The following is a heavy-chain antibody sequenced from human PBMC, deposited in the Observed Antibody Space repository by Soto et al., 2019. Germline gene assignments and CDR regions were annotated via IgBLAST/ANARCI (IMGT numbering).Heavy chain of an antibody. V-gene: IGHV2-5*01. D-gene: IGHD6-6*01. CDR1: GFSLSTSGVG. Sequence: QITLKESGPTLVKPTQTLTLTCTFSGFSLSTSGVGVGWIRQPPGKALEWLAIIYWNDDKRYSPSLQNRLTSTKDASKNHLVLTMTNNDTVDTGTYYCAHSDLPSRSSAGGAFDIWGQGKMVTVSS. CDR2: IYWNDDK. J-gene: IGHJ3*02. CDR3: AHSDLPSRSSAGGAFDI.